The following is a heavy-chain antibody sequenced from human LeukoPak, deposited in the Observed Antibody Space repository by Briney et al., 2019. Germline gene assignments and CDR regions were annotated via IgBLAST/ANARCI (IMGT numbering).Heavy chain of an antibody. D-gene: IGHD6-19*01. CDR1: GFTFNRYG. V-gene: IGHV3-48*01. CDR2: ITLSSSSTT. Sequence: TGGSLRLSCAASGFTFNRYGMNWVRQAPGKGLEWVSHITLSSSSTTYYADSVKGRFTISRDNAKNSLYLQMNSLRAEDTAVYYCARVIAVAPYYYMDVWGKGTTVTVSS. J-gene: IGHJ6*03. CDR3: ARVIAVAPYYYMDV.